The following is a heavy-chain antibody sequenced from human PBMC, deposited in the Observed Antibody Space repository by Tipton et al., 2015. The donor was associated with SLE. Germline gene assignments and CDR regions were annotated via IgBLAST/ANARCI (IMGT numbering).Heavy chain of an antibody. Sequence: QSGPEVKKPGASVKVSCKASGYAFTRYYIHWVRQAPGQGLEWMGWISGYNGNTDYAQKLQGRVTMTTDTSTSTAYMELRSLRSDDTAVYYCARRTPETRGYYYYMDVWGKGTTVTVSS. D-gene: IGHD1-14*01. V-gene: IGHV1-18*04. CDR3: ARRTPETRGYYYYMDV. J-gene: IGHJ6*03. CDR2: ISGYNGNT. CDR1: GYAFTRYY.